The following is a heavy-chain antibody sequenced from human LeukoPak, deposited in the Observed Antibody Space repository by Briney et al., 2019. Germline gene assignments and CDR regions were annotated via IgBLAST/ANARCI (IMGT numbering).Heavy chain of an antibody. V-gene: IGHV3-11*01. J-gene: IGHJ4*02. CDR3: ARWSGNYFDY. CDR1: EFTFRDYF. CDR2: ISQTGNTL. Sequence: RTGGSLRLSYAASEFTFRDYFMTWVRQAPGKGLEWVSYISQTGNTLAYADSVRGRFTISRDNGKNSLYLEMNTLRAEDTALYYCARWSGNYFDYWGRGTLVTVSS.